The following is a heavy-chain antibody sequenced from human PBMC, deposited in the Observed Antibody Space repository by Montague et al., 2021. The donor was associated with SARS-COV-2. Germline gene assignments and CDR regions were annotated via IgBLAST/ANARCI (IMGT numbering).Heavy chain of an antibody. V-gene: IGHV4-4*07. CDR1: GDSITLYGDSIGGYL. Sequence: SETLSLTCSVSGDSITLYGDSIGGYLWSWIRQPAGKGLEWIGRIYANGTFDYNPSLNSRVSMSMDTSKQEFSMRLISVTAADTAVYYCARDAYYFGPGRENHGAFVPWGQGMLVTVSS. J-gene: IGHJ5*02. D-gene: IGHD2/OR15-2a*01. CDR3: ARDAYYFGPGRENHGAFVP. CDR2: IYANGTF.